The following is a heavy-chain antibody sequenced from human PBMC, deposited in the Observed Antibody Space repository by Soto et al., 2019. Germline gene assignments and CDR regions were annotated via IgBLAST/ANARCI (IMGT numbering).Heavy chain of an antibody. CDR2: ISYDGSNK. CDR3: AKGAGYYDSSGYFYGMDV. J-gene: IGHJ6*02. Sequence: GGSLRLSCAASGFTFSSYGMHWVRQAPGKGLEWVAVISYDGSNKYYADSVRGRFTISRDNSKNTLYLQMNSLRAKDTAVYYCAKGAGYYDSSGYFYGMDVWGQGTTVTVSS. V-gene: IGHV3-30*18. D-gene: IGHD3-22*01. CDR1: GFTFSSYG.